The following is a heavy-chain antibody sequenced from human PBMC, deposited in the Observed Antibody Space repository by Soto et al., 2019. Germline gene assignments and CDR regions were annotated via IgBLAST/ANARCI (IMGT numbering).Heavy chain of an antibody. CDR3: ARPTNRGKYYYGMDV. CDR1: GYTFTRYA. D-gene: IGHD2-8*01. V-gene: IGHV1-3*01. Sequence: ASVKVSCKASGYTFTRYAMHWVRQAPGQRLEWMGWINAGNGNTKYSQKFQGRVTITRDTSASTAYLQWSSLKASDTAMYYCARPTNRGKYYYGMDVWGQGTTVTVSS. J-gene: IGHJ6*02. CDR2: INAGNGNT.